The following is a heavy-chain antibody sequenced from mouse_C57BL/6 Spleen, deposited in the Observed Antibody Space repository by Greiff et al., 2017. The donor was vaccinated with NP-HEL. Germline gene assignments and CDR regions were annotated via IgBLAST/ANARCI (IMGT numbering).Heavy chain of an antibody. Sequence: VQLQQPGAELVRPGTSVKLSCKASGYTFTSYWMHWVKQRPGQGLEWIGVIDPSDSYTNSNQKFKGKATLTVDTSSSTAYMQLSGLTSEDSAVYYCARGGRGDAMDYWGQGTSVTVSS. V-gene: IGHV1-59*01. J-gene: IGHJ4*01. D-gene: IGHD3-3*01. CDR2: IDPSDSYT. CDR3: ARGGRGDAMDY. CDR1: GYTFTSYW.